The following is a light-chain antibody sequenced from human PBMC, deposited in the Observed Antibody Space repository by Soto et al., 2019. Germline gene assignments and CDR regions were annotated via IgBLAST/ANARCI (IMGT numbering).Light chain of an antibody. CDR1: QSVGTW. J-gene: IGKJ1*01. CDR2: KAS. V-gene: IGKV1-5*03. CDR3: QQYNTYPTWT. Sequence: TQSPSTLSASVGDIVTITCRASQSVGTWLAWYQQKPGKAPNLLIHKASTLESGVPSRFSGSGFGTEFTLTISSLQPDDFATYYCQQYNTYPTWTFGQGTKVEIK.